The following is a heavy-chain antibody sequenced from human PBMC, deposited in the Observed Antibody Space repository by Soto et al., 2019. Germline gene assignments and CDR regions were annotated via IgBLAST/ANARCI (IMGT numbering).Heavy chain of an antibody. CDR1: GFTFSSYG. CDR3: ARGIAAAPPTYYYYGMDV. D-gene: IGHD6-13*01. J-gene: IGHJ6*02. CDR2: IWYDGSNK. V-gene: IGHV3-33*01. Sequence: QVQLVESGGGVVQPGRSLRLSCAASGFTFSSYGMHWVRQAPGKGLEWVAVIWYDGSNKYYADSVKGRFTISRDNSKNTLYLQMNSLRAEDKAVYYCARGIAAAPPTYYYYGMDVWGQGTTVTVSS.